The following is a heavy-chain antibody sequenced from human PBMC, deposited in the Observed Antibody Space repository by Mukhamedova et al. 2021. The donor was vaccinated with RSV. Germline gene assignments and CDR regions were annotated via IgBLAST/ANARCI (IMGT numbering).Heavy chain of an antibody. V-gene: IGHV4-34*01. CDR3: VRGPWGEMATIRRFDP. D-gene: IGHD5-24*01. Sequence: GKGLEWIGEINHSGSTNYNPSLKSRVTISVDTSKNQFSLKLSSVTAADTAVYYCVRGPWGEMATIRRFDPWGQGTLVTVSS. CDR2: INHSGST. J-gene: IGHJ5*02.